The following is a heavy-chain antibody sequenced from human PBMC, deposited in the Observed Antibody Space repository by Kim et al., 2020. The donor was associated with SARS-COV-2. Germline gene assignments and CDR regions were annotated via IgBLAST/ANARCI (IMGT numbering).Heavy chain of an antibody. V-gene: IGHV4-4*07. Sequence: SETLSLTCTVSGGSISSYYWSWIRQPAGKGLEWIGRIYTSGSTIYNPSLKSRVTMSVDTSKNQFSLKLSSVTAADTAVYYCARENPRRTFGVANWFDPWGQGTLVTVSS. CDR1: GGSISSYY. CDR3: ARENPRRTFGVANWFDP. CDR2: IYTSGST. J-gene: IGHJ5*02. D-gene: IGHD3-3*01.